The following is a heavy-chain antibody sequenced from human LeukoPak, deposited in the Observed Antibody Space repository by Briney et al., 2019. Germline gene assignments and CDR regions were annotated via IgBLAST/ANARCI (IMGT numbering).Heavy chain of an antibody. Sequence: SVKVSCKASGGTFSSYAISWVRQAPGQGLEWMGGIIPIFGTANYAQKFQGRVTITADESTSTAYMELSSLRSEDTAVYYCARLSYYDSSGYYRYYFDYWGQGTLVTVSS. D-gene: IGHD3-22*01. CDR2: IIPIFGTA. CDR3: ARLSYYDSSGYYRYYFDY. J-gene: IGHJ4*02. V-gene: IGHV1-69*01. CDR1: GGTFSSYA.